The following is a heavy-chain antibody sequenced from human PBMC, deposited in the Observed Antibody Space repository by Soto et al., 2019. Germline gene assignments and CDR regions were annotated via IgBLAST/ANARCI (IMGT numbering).Heavy chain of an antibody. V-gene: IGHV1-69*01. CDR2: IIPIFGRA. CDR3: ARCPHYYDSSCYYHSFDY. J-gene: IGHJ4*02. CDR1: GGTFSSYA. Sequence: QVQLVQSGAEVKKPGSSVKVSCKASGGTFSSYAISWVRQAPGQGLEWMGGIIPIFGRANYAQKFQGRVTITADESTSTANMELSSLRSKDTAVYYCARCPHYYDSSCYYHSFDYWGQGTLVTVSS. D-gene: IGHD3-22*01.